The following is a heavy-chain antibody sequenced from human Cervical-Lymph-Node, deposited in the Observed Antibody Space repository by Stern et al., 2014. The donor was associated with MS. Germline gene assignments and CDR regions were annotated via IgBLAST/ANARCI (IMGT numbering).Heavy chain of an antibody. CDR3: AREGGNTAEYFQH. D-gene: IGHD4-23*01. J-gene: IGHJ1*01. V-gene: IGHV3-33*01. CDR1: GFTFSSYG. Sequence: VQLVESGGGVVQPGRSLRLSCAASGFTFSSYGMHWVRQAPGKGLEWVAVIWYDGSNECYADSVKGRFTISRDNSKNTLYLQMNSLRAEDTAVYYCAREGGNTAEYFQHWGQGTLVTVSS. CDR2: IWYDGSNE.